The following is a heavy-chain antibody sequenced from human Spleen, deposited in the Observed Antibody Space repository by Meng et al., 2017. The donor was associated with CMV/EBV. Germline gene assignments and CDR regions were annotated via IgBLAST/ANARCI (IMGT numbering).Heavy chain of an antibody. D-gene: IGHD6-6*01. CDR3: ARAQEYSSSEGGFDY. J-gene: IGHJ4*02. CDR2: IIPIFGTA. V-gene: IGHV1-69*05. CDR1: GGTFSSYA. Sequence: SGGTFSSYAISWVRQAPGQGLEWMGGIIPIFGTANYAQKFQGRVTITTDESTSTAYMELSSLRSEDTAVYYCARAQEYSSSEGGFDYWGQGTLVTVSS.